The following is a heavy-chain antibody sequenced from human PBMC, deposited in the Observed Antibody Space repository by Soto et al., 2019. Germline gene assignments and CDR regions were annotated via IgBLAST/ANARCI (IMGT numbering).Heavy chain of an antibody. Sequence: GGSLRLSCEASGFTFSSYGMHWVRQAPGKGLEWVAIILYDGSNANYADSVKGRFTISRDNSKNTMYLQMNSLRAEDTAMYYCAKVKAVNSASAFDYWGQGALVTVSS. CDR1: GFTFSSYG. J-gene: IGHJ4*02. CDR2: ILYDGSNA. V-gene: IGHV3-30*18. D-gene: IGHD1-1*01. CDR3: AKVKAVNSASAFDY.